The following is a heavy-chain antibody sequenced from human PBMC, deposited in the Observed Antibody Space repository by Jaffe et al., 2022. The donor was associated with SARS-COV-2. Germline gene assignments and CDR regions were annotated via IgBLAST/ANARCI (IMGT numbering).Heavy chain of an antibody. CDR3: ARLPAYSSSWYPRGDYYYYYYMDV. V-gene: IGHV2-26*01. J-gene: IGHJ6*03. D-gene: IGHD6-13*01. CDR1: GFSLSNARMG. Sequence: QVTLKESGPVLVKPTETLTLTCTVSGFSLSNARMGVSWIRQPPGKALEWLAHIFSNDEKSYSTSLKSRLTISKDTSKSQVVLTMTNMDPVDTATYYCARLPAYSSSWYPRGDYYYYYYMDVWGKGTTVTVSS. CDR2: IFSNDEK.